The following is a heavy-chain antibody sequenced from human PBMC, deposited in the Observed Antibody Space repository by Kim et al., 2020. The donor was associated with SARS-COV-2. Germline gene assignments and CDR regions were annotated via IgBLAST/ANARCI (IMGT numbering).Heavy chain of an antibody. CDR2: TKSDGSEK. D-gene: IGHD3-3*01. J-gene: IGHJ4*02. Sequence: TNDWMTWVRQAPGKGLEWVATTKSDGSEKYYLDSVKGRFTITRDTAKNSLYLQMNSLRAEDTAIYYCARDPESSTFYDFWSGYYAFDHWVQG. V-gene: IGHV3-7*01. CDR1: TNDW. CDR3: ARDPESSTFYDFWSGYYAFDH.